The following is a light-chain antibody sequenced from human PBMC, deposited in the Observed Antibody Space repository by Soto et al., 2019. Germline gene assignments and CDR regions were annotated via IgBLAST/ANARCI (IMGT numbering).Light chain of an antibody. CDR1: QSVSTN. CDR2: GAS. CDR3: QQYSSSPS. V-gene: IGKV3-15*01. Sequence: DIVITPSPTTLSVSVWQSAKHPRRASQSVSTNLAWYQQKPGQVPSLLIYGASTRASGIPARFSGSGSGTEFTLTTGSLQSEDFAVYYCQQYSSSPSFGQGTRLENK. J-gene: IGKJ5*01.